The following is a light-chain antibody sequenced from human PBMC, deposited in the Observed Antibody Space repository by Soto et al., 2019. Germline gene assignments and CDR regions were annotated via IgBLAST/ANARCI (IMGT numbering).Light chain of an antibody. V-gene: IGKV1-39*01. CDR3: QQSYSTPRT. J-gene: IGKJ1*01. CDR1: QSISSY. CDR2: AAS. Sequence: DIQMTQSPSSLSASVGDRVTITCRASQSISSYLNWFQQKPGKAPKLLIYAASILQSGVPSRFSGSGSGKDFTLTISSLQPEDFATNYCQQSYSTPRTFGQGTTVEIK.